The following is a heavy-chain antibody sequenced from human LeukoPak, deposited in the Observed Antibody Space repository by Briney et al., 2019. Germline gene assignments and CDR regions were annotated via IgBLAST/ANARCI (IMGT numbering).Heavy chain of an antibody. Sequence: GGSLRLSCAASGFPFSSYSMNWVRQAPGKGLEWVSYISSSGSTIYYADSVKGRFTISRDNAKNSLYLQMNSLRAEDTAVYYCAELGITMIGGVWGKGTTITISS. CDR1: GFPFSSYS. CDR2: ISSSGSTI. J-gene: IGHJ6*04. CDR3: AELGITMIGGV. D-gene: IGHD3-10*02. V-gene: IGHV3-48*04.